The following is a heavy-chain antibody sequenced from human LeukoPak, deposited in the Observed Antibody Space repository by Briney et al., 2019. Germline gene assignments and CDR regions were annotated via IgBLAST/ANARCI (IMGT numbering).Heavy chain of an antibody. D-gene: IGHD3-3*01. CDR1: GYTLTELS. CDR2: FDPEDGET. Sequence: GASVKGSCKVSGYTLTELSMHWVRQAPGKGLEWMGGFDPEDGETIYAQKFQGRVTMTEDTSTDTAYMELSSLRSEDTAVYYCATDIHITIFGVVTYWGQGTLVTVSS. CDR3: ATDIHITIFGVVTY. V-gene: IGHV1-24*01. J-gene: IGHJ4*02.